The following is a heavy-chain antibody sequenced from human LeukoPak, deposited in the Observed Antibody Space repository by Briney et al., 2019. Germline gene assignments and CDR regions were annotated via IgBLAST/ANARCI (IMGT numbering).Heavy chain of an antibody. V-gene: IGHV3-23*01. CDR1: GFTFSNYG. Sequence: LAGGSLRLSCAASGFTFSNYGMSWLHQAPGKGLEWVSGISGTGGSTFYADSVKGRFTISRDNSKSTLYLEMISLRVEDTAFYYCAKTSGFYEYWGQGTLVTVSS. CDR2: ISGTGGST. CDR3: AKTSGFYEY. J-gene: IGHJ4*02.